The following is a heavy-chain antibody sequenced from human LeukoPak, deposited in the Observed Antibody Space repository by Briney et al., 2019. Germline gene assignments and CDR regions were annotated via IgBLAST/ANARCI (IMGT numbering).Heavy chain of an antibody. D-gene: IGHD4-23*01. CDR2: IIPIFGIA. V-gene: IGHV1-69*04. Sequence: SVKVSCKASGGTFSSYAISWVRQAPGQGLEWMGRIIPIFGIANYAQKFQGRVTITADKSTSTAYMELSSLRSEDTAVYYCARVFYGSISDYYFDYWGQGTLVTVSS. CDR1: GGTFSSYA. J-gene: IGHJ4*02. CDR3: ARVFYGSISDYYFDY.